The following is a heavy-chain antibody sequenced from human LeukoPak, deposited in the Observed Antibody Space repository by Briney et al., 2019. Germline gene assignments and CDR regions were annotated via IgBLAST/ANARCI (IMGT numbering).Heavy chain of an antibody. CDR3: VVINDYGDYYYFDY. CDR1: GFTFSSYS. J-gene: IGHJ4*02. Sequence: TGGSLRLSCAASGFTFSSYSMNWVRQAPGKGLEWVSSISSSSSYIYYADSVKGRFTISRDNAKNSLYLQMNSLRAEDTAVYYCVVINDYGDYYYFDYWGQGTLVTVSS. V-gene: IGHV3-21*01. D-gene: IGHD4-17*01. CDR2: ISSSSSYI.